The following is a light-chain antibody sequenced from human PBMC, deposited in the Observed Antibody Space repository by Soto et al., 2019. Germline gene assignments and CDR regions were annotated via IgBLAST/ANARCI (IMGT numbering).Light chain of an antibody. CDR3: QQYNNWGLS. J-gene: IGKJ4*01. Sequence: IVMTQSPATLSVSPGEGVTLSCRASENVGTNLAWYQQKPGQAPRLLMYGSSTRATGIPATFSGSGSGTEFHLTISSLQSEESAVYYCQQYNNWGLSFGGGTKVETK. V-gene: IGKV3D-15*01. CDR1: ENVGTN. CDR2: GSS.